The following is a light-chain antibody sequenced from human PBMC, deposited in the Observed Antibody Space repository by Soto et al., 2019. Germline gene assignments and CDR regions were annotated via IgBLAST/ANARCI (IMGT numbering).Light chain of an antibody. CDR1: QSVSSY. CDR2: DAS. Sequence: EIVLTQSPATLSLSPGERATLSCRASQSVSSYLAWYQQKPGQPPRLLIYDASNRATGIPARFSGSGSGTDFTLTISSLEPEDFAVYYCQQRSNGFTFGPGTKVDIK. V-gene: IGKV3-11*01. J-gene: IGKJ3*01. CDR3: QQRSNGFT.